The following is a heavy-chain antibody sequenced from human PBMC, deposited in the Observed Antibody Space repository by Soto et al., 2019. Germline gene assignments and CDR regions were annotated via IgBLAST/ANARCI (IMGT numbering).Heavy chain of an antibody. CDR2: IGWNTINI. J-gene: IGHJ6*03. V-gene: IGHV3-9*01. CDR1: GFTFNDYA. Sequence: GGSLRLSCATSGFTFNDYAMHWVRQAPGKGLEWVSGIGWNTINIGYADSVKGRFTISRDNAKNSLYLQMNSLRAEDTALYYCAKGPLNYYYYYMDVWGQGTTVTVPS. CDR3: AKGPLNYYYYYMDV.